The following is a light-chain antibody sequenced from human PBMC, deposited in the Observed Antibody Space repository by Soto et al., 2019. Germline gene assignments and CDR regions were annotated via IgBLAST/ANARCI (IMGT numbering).Light chain of an antibody. J-gene: IGKJ1*01. V-gene: IGKV1-5*03. CDR3: QHYHSFSGT. Sequence: DMPLTQSPYTLSASVVYGVTIICGASQSVSSRVAWYHLKPGKAPKLLIYKASTLETGVPSRFSGSGSGTEFTLTISSLQPDDFATYYCQHYHSFSGTFGQGTKVDI. CDR1: QSVSSR. CDR2: KAS.